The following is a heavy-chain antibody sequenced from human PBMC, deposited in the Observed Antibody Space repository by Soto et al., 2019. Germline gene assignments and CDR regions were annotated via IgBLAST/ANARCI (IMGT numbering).Heavy chain of an antibody. V-gene: IGHV4-59*01. Sequence: QVQLQESGPGLVKPSETLSLTCTVSGGSITSYCWSWIRQPPGKGLEWIGYIHNSGSTSYNPSLQSRVTISADVSKNQFSLDLRSVTAADTAVYYCARRWSGTDYWGHGTLVTVSS. D-gene: IGHD3-10*01. J-gene: IGHJ4*01. CDR3: ARRWSGTDY. CDR1: GGSITSYC. CDR2: IHNSGST.